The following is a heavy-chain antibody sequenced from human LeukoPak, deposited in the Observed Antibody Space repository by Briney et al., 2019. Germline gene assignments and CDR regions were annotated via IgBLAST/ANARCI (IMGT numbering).Heavy chain of an antibody. V-gene: IGHV3-23*01. J-gene: IGHJ6*02. CDR1: EFTCSSYA. D-gene: IGHD2/OR15-2a*01. Sequence: GGSLRLSCAASEFTCSSYAMQWVRQAPGKGLEWVSGISASGGSTWYADSVKGRFTISRDNSKNTLYLQMNSLRAEDTAVYYCAKYVSAKGPPYALDVWGQGTTVTVSS. CDR2: ISASGGST. CDR3: AKYVSAKGPPYALDV.